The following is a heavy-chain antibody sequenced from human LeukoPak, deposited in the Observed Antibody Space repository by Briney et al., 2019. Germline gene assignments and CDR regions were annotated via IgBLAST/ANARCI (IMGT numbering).Heavy chain of an antibody. D-gene: IGHD3-10*01. CDR2: ISRSSSTI. CDR3: ASGSYGSGFYYFYYMDV. CDR1: GFTFSSYS. Sequence: GGSLRLSCAASGFTFSSYSMNWVRQAPGKGLEWVSYISRSSSTIYYADSVKGRFTISRDNVKNSLYLQMNSLRAEDTAVYYCASGSYGSGFYYFYYMDVWGKGTTVTVSS. V-gene: IGHV3-48*01. J-gene: IGHJ6*03.